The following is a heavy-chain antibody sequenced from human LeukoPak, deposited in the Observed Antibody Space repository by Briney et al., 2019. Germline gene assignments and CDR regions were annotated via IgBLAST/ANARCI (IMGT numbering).Heavy chain of an antibody. D-gene: IGHD4-17*01. Sequence: SDTLSLTCAVSGFSISTSNYWAWIRQPPGRGLEWIGHIFYTGGIYYNPSLKSRVTMSVDTSRNQFSLKPSSVPAVDTAVYYCARKATTGPTKAAFDIWGQGTMVTVST. CDR3: ARKATTGPTKAAFDI. CDR1: GFSISTSNY. J-gene: IGHJ3*02. V-gene: IGHV4-28*05. CDR2: IFYTGGI.